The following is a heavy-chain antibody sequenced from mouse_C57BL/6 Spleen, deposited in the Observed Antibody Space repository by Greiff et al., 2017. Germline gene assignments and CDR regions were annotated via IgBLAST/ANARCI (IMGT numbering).Heavy chain of an antibody. CDR2: IHPNSGST. CDR3: ARPYGYDSFYAMDY. Sequence: QVQLKESGAELVKPGASVKLSCKASGYTFTSYWMHWVKQRPGQGLEWIGMIHPNSGSTNYNEKFKSKATLTVDKSSSTAYMQLSSLTSEDSAVYYCARPYGYDSFYAMDYWGQGTSVTVSS. V-gene: IGHV1-64*01. J-gene: IGHJ4*01. D-gene: IGHD2-2*01. CDR1: GYTFTSYW.